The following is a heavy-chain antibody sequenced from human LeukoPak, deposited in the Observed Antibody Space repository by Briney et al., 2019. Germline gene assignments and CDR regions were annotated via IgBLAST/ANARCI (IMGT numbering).Heavy chain of an antibody. J-gene: IGHJ4*02. Sequence: PGGSLRLSCAASGFTFSSYWMSWVRQAPGKGLEWVSSISSSSSYIYYADSVKGRFTISRDNAKNSLYLQMNSLRAEDTAVYYCARAKYCSGGSCYPFDYWGQGTLVTVSS. CDR3: ARAKYCSGGSCYPFDY. CDR1: GFTFSSYW. D-gene: IGHD2-15*01. V-gene: IGHV3-21*01. CDR2: ISSSSSYI.